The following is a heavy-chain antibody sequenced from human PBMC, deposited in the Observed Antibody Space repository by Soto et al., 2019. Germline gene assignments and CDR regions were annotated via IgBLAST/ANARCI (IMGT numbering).Heavy chain of an antibody. Sequence: SETLSLTCTVSGGSISSGGYYWSWIRQYPGKGLEWIGYIYYSGSTYYNPSLKSRVTISVDTSKNQFSLKLSSVTAADTAVYYCARDGMGSGSSYGIVYWGQGTLVTVSS. V-gene: IGHV4-31*03. J-gene: IGHJ4*02. CDR1: GGSISSGGYY. CDR2: IYYSGST. CDR3: ARDGMGSGSSYGIVY. D-gene: IGHD3-22*01.